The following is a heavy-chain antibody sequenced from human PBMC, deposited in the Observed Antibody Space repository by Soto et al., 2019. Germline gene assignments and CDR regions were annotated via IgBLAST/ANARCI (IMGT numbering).Heavy chain of an antibody. CDR1: GFTFSSYG. CDR3: RVYGSGIAGFDY. Sequence: GGSLRLSCAASGFTFSSYGMHWVRQAPGKGLEWVAVISYDGSNKYYADSVKGRFTISRDNSKNTLYLQMNSLRAEDTAVYYCRVYGSGIAGFDYWGQGTLVTVSS. J-gene: IGHJ4*02. CDR2: ISYDGSNK. V-gene: IGHV3-30*03. D-gene: IGHD3-10*01.